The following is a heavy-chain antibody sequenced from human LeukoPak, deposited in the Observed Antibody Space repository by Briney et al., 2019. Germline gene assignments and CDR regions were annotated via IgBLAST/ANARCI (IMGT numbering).Heavy chain of an antibody. CDR2: INAGNGKT. CDR1: GYTFTSYA. D-gene: IGHD5-18*01. CDR3: ARVDTVMTHWFDP. V-gene: IGHV1-3*01. Sequence: ASVKVSCKASGYTFTSYAMHWVRQAPGQRLGWMGWINAGNGKTKYSQKFQGRVTVTRDTAATTAYLELSSLRSDDTAVYYCARVDTVMTHWFDPWGQGTLVTVSS. J-gene: IGHJ5*02.